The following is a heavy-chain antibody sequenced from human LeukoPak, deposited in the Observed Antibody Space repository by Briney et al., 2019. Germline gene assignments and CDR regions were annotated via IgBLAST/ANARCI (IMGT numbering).Heavy chain of an antibody. Sequence: SENLSLTCTVSGGSISSSSYYWGWIRQPPGKGLEWIGSIYYSGSTYYNPSLKSRVTISVDTSKNQFSLKLSSVTAADTAVYYCATIFGVVTLYYFDYWGQGTLVTVSS. D-gene: IGHD3-3*01. CDR1: GGSISSSSYY. CDR3: ATIFGVVTLYYFDY. V-gene: IGHV4-39*01. CDR2: IYYSGST. J-gene: IGHJ4*02.